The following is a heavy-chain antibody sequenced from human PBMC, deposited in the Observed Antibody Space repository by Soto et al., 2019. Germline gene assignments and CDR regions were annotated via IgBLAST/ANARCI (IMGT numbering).Heavy chain of an antibody. J-gene: IGHJ4*02. CDR2: IYHSGST. CDR3: ARGRLLGYGRAAPTRGLFAY. Sequence: QVQLQESGPGLVKPSGTLSLTCAVSGGSISSSNWWRWGRQPPGKGLEWVGDIYHSGSTNYNPSLKSLLTIPVDKCKNQFSLKLSSVTAADTAVDCCARGRLLGYGRAAPTRGLFAYWGQGTLVTVS. CDR1: GGSISSSNW. D-gene: IGHD5-18*01. V-gene: IGHV4-4*01.